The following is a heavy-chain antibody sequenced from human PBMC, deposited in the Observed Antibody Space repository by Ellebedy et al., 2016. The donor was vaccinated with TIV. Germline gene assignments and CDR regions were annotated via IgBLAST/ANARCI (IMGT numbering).Heavy chain of an antibody. CDR1: GGSISTTDYY. CDR3: ARVRTPIYYGSGRFNHFDHYMDV. J-gene: IGHJ6*03. CDR2: VGHGGDT. Sequence: SETLSLTXTVSGGSISTTDYYWSWIRQSPGKGLEWIGEVGHGGDTNYNPSLKSRVTISLDTSKSQFYLRLSFATAADTAVYFCARVRTPIYYGSGRFNHFDHYMDVWGDGTTVTVSS. V-gene: IGHV4-39*07. D-gene: IGHD3-10*01.